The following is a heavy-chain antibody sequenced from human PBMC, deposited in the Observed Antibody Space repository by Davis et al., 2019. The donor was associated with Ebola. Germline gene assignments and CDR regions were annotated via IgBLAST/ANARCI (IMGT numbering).Heavy chain of an antibody. D-gene: IGHD3-22*01. CDR2: ISSSSSYI. CDR3: ARTYYYDSSFDY. CDR1: GFTFSSYG. J-gene: IGHJ4*02. V-gene: IGHV3-21*01. Sequence: GESLKISCAASGFTFSSYGMHWVRQAPGKGLEWVSSISSSSSYIYYADSVKGRFTISRDNAKNSLYLQMSSLRAEDTAVYYCARTYYYDSSFDYWGQGTLVTVSS.